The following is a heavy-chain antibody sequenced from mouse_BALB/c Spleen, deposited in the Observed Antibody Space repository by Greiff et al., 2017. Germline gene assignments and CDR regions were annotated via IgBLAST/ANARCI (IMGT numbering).Heavy chain of an antibody. D-gene: IGHD4-1*01. CDR1: GYAFSSYW. CDR2: IYPGDGDT. V-gene: IGHV1-80*01. J-gene: IGHJ3*01. Sequence: QVQLQQSGAELVRPGSSVKISCKASGYAFSSYWMNWVKQRPGQGLEWIGQIYPGDGDTNYNGKFKGKATLTADKSSSTAYMQLSSLTSEDSAVYFCARGGLGRFAYWGQGTLVTVSA. CDR3: ARGGLGRFAY.